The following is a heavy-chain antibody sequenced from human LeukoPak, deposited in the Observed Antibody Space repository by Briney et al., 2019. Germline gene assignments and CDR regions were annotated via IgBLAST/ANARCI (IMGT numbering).Heavy chain of an antibody. CDR2: IHYSGRT. D-gene: IGHD3-10*01. CDR3: ARGFRGPNFDY. Sequence: PSETLSLTCTVSGYSISSGFYWGWIRQTPGKGLEWIGSIHYSGRTYDNPSLKSRVTISLDTSKNQFSLKLSSVTAADTAVYYCARGFRGPNFDYWGQGTLVTVSS. V-gene: IGHV4-38-2*02. CDR1: GYSISSGFY. J-gene: IGHJ4*02.